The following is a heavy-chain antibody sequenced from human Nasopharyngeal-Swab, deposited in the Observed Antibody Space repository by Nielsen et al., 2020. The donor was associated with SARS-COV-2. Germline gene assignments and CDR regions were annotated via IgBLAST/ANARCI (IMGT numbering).Heavy chain of an antibody. CDR2: IWYDGSNN. D-gene: IGHD5-18*01. CDR3: ARGLTGGYVNGFYFDY. V-gene: IGHV3-33*01. J-gene: IGHJ4*02. Sequence: SLKISCAASGFTFSSYGMHWVRQAPGKGLEWVAVIWYDGSNNYYADSVKGRFTISRDNSKNTLYLQMNSLRAEDTAVYYCARGLTGGYVNGFYFDYWGQGTLVTVSS. CDR1: GFTFSSYG.